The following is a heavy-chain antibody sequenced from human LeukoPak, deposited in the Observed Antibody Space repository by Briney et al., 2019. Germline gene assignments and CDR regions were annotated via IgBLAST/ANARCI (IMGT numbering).Heavy chain of an antibody. D-gene: IGHD4-17*01. V-gene: IGHV3-23*01. CDR2: VSASGDRT. CDR1: GFTFSPFTNFA. J-gene: IGHJ4*02. CDR3: AKGHSDFGTGFDG. Sequence: GSLRLSCAASGFTFSPFTNFAMSWVRQAPGEGLECVSVVSASGDRTYYADSVKGRFTISRDNSKKTVDLQMNSLRAEDTAVYFCAKGHSDFGTGFDGWGQGTLVTVSS.